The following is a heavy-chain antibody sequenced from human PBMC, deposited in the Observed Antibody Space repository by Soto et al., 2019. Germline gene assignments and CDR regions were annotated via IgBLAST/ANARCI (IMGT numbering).Heavy chain of an antibody. Sequence: ASAKVSCKASGYPFTTYHLHWVRQAPGQGLEWMGIVYVTGTGTRSAQKFQGRLTMTRDRSTSTVYMELSSLRSEDTAVYYCARPEGYGSGSYYFDSWGQGTLVTVSS. D-gene: IGHD3-10*01. CDR3: ARPEGYGSGSYYFDS. CDR2: VYVTGTGT. V-gene: IGHV1-46*01. CDR1: GYPFTTYH. J-gene: IGHJ4*02.